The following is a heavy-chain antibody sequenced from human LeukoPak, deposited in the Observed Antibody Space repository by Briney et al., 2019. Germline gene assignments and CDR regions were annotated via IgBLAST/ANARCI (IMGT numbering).Heavy chain of an antibody. V-gene: IGHV3-23*01. J-gene: IGHJ5*02. CDR2: ISGSGGST. CDR1: GFTFSSYA. Sequence: PGGSLRLSCAASGFTFSSYAMSWVRQAPGKGLEWVSAISGSGGSTYYADSVKGRFTISRDNSKNTLYLQINSLRGEDTAVYYCARQYGSGSSNWFDPWGPGTLVTVSS. D-gene: IGHD3-10*01. CDR3: ARQYGSGSSNWFDP.